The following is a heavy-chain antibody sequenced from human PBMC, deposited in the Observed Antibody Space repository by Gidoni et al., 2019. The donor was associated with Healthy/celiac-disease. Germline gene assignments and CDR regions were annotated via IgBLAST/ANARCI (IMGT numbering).Heavy chain of an antibody. CDR2: ISWNSGSI. V-gene: IGHV3-9*01. CDR1: GFTFDDYA. CDR3: AKVRDIVGATAFDY. D-gene: IGHD1-26*01. J-gene: IGHJ4*02. Sequence: EVQLVESGGGLVHPGRSLRLSCASSGFTFDDYAMHWVRQAPGKGLEWVSGISWNSGSIGYEDYVKGRFTISRDNAKNSLYLQMNSLRAEDTALYYCAKVRDIVGATAFDYWGQGTLVTVSS.